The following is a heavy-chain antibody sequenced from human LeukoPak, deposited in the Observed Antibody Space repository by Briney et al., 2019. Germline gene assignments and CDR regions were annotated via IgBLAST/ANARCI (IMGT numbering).Heavy chain of an antibody. CDR3: AKGTERYREVLSFDS. CDR2: VSGRGDGT. J-gene: IGHJ4*02. Sequence: GDSLRLSCAASGFTFNTYTMNWVRQAPGKGLEWVSAVSGRGDGTYYADFVKGRFTISRDNSKNTLFLQMNSLRVEDTATYYCAKGTERYREVLSFDSWGRGTLVALPS. V-gene: IGHV3-23*01. CDR1: GFTFNTYT. D-gene: IGHD3-10*01.